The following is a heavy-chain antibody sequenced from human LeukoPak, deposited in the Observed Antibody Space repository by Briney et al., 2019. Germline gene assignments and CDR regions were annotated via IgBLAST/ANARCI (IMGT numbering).Heavy chain of an antibody. J-gene: IGHJ3*02. CDR2: IYYRGGT. CDR1: GGSITRSRHY. CDR3: ATCYYDSSAYYNCAFDI. D-gene: IGHD3-22*01. V-gene: IGHV4-39*01. Sequence: PSETLSLTCSVSGGSITRSRHYWGWIRQPPGWGLEWIGIIYYRGGTYYNPSLKSRVTISVDTSKNQFSLRLNSVTAADTAVYYCATCYYDSSAYYNCAFDIWGQGTVVTVSS.